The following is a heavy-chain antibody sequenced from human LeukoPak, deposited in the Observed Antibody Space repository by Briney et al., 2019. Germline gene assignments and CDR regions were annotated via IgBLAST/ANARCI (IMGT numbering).Heavy chain of an antibody. CDR1: GFTFSSYW. J-gene: IGHJ4*02. CDR3: ARDSTMIVVGLIDY. CDR2: INSDGSST. D-gene: IGHD3-22*01. V-gene: IGHV3-74*01. Sequence: PGGSLRLSCAASGFTFSSYWMYWVRQAPGKGLVWVSRINSDGSSTNYADSVKGRFTISRDNAKNTLYLQMSSLRAEDTAVYYCARDSTMIVVGLIDYWGQGTLVTVSS.